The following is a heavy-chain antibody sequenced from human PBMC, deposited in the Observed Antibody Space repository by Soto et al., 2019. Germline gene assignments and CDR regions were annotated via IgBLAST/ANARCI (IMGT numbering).Heavy chain of an antibody. CDR1: GYSFTRYK. CDR3: ARHATYYDILSGYYFDY. CDR2: IYPGDSVT. D-gene: IGHD3-9*01. Sequence: VESLTTSCQGSGYSFTRYKIAWVRQMPGKGLEWMGIIYPGDSVTRYSPSFQGQVTISADESTSTAYLQWSSLKASDTAMYYCARHATYYDILSGYYFDYWGQGTMVTVSS. J-gene: IGHJ4*02. V-gene: IGHV5-51*01.